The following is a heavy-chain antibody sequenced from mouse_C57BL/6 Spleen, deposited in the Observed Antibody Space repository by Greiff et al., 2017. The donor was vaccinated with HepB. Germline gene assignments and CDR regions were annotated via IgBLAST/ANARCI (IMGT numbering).Heavy chain of an antibody. J-gene: IGHJ1*03. CDR1: GFTFSDYG. CDR2: ISSGSSTI. CDR3: ARNSPNFDV. D-gene: IGHD2-12*01. Sequence: EVQLVESGGGLVKPGGSLKLSCAASGFTFSDYGMHWVRPAPEKGLEWVAYISSGSSTIYYAATVKGRFTISRDNAKNTLFLQMTSLRSEDTAMYYCARNSPNFDVWGTGTTVTVSS. V-gene: IGHV5-17*01.